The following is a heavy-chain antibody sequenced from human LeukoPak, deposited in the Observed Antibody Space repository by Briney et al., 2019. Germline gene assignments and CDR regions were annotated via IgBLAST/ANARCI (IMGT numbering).Heavy chain of an antibody. V-gene: IGHV3-48*03. CDR1: GFIFSNYE. D-gene: IGHD4/OR15-4a*01. CDR2: IIGSGSNT. CDR3: ATKVPGTSHSSS. J-gene: IGHJ4*02. Sequence: GGSLRLSCAASGFIFSNYEMNWVRQARGKGLEWVAHIIGSGSNTFYADSVKGRFTISRDNAKNSLYLQMNSLRVEDTAVYYCATKVPGTSHSSSWGQGTLVTVSS.